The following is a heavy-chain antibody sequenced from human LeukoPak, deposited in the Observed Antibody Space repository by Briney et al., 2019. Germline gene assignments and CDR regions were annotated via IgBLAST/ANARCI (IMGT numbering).Heavy chain of an antibody. V-gene: IGHV4-34*01. D-gene: IGHD5-18*01. J-gene: IGHJ4*02. CDR1: GGSFSGYY. Sequence: SGTLSLTCAVYGGSFSGYYWSWIRQPPGKGLEWIGEINHSGSTNYNPSLKSRVTISVDTSKNQFSLKLSSVTAADTAVYYCARGRSGYSYGPRFDYWGQGTLVTVSS. CDR3: ARGRSGYSYGPRFDY. CDR2: INHSGST.